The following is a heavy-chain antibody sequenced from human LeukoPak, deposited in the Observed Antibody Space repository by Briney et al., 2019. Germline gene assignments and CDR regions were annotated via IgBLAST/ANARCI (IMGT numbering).Heavy chain of an antibody. V-gene: IGHV3-53*01. Sequence: GGSLRLSCAASGFTFISYSMNWVRQAPGKGLEWVSVIYSGGSTYYADSVKGRLTISRDNSKNTLYLQMNSLRAEDTAVYYCARLLWFGETHYFDYWGQGTLVTVSS. CDR2: IYSGGST. CDR3: ARLLWFGETHYFDY. J-gene: IGHJ4*02. CDR1: GFTFISYS. D-gene: IGHD3-10*01.